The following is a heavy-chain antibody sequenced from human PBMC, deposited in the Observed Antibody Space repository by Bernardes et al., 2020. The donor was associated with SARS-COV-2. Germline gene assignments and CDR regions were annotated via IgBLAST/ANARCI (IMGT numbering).Heavy chain of an antibody. V-gene: IGHV3-30-3*01. CDR1: GFTFSDYA. Sequence: GGSLRLSCAAPGFTFSDYAMHWVRQAPGKGLEWVAIISYDGTYKYYADSVKGRFTTSRDNSKKMLYLQVNSLRPEDTAVYYCTRPTVAWVRLTTGFDFWGQGTLVTVSS. CDR2: ISYDGTYK. CDR3: TRPTVAWVRLTTGFDF. J-gene: IGHJ4*02. D-gene: IGHD6-25*01.